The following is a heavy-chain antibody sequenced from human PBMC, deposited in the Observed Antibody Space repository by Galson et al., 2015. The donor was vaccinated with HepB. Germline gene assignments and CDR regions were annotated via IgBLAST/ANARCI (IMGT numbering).Heavy chain of an antibody. J-gene: IGHJ4*02. D-gene: IGHD2-2*01. CDR1: GDSVSDNIVA. CDR2: TYYKSKWYN. Sequence: CAISGDSVSDNIVAWNWIRQSPSRGLEWLGRTYYKSKWYNDYAVSVKSRITINPDTSKNQVYLQINSLTVDDTAVYYCVRDGCRSDSCQSVATGGGLDCWGQGTLVTVSS. CDR3: VRDGCRSDSCQSVATGGGLDC. V-gene: IGHV6-1*01.